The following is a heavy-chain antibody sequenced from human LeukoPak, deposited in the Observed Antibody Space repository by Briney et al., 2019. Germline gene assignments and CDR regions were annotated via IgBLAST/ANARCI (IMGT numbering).Heavy chain of an antibody. CDR2: INHSGST. V-gene: IGHV4-34*01. J-gene: IGHJ4*02. D-gene: IGHD6-6*01. CDR1: AGSFSGYY. Sequence: SETLSLTCAVYAGSFSGYYWSWIRQPPGKGLEWIGEINHSGSTNYNPSLKSRVTISVDTSKNQFSLKLSSVTAADTAVYYCARGPSFRRIAARFDYWGQGTLVTVSS. CDR3: ARGPSFRRIAARFDY.